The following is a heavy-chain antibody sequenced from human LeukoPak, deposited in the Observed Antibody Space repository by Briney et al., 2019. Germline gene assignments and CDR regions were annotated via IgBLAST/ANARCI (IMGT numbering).Heavy chain of an antibody. CDR3: ARDRRDGYNWDAFDI. CDR1: GFTLSTYT. D-gene: IGHD5-24*01. J-gene: IGHJ3*02. Sequence: GGSLRLSCVASGFTLSTYTMNWVRQVPGKGLEWVSSISISSGYIAYADSLKGRFTVSRDNATNSLFLQMSGLRAEDTAVYYCARDRRDGYNWDAFDIWGQGTMVTVSS. V-gene: IGHV3-21*01. CDR2: ISISSGYI.